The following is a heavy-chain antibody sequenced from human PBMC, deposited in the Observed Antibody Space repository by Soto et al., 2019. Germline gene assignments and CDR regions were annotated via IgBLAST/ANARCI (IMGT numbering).Heavy chain of an antibody. D-gene: IGHD6-19*01. Sequence: GGSLRLSCAASGFTFSDYYMSWIRQAPGKGLEWVSYISSSGSTIYYADSVKGRFTISRDNAKNSLYLQMNSLRAEDTAVYYCARDGRQWLVLQWYYYYYMDVWGKGTTVTVSS. CDR3: ARDGRQWLVLQWYYYYYMDV. CDR2: ISSSGSTI. J-gene: IGHJ6*03. V-gene: IGHV3-11*01. CDR1: GFTFSDYY.